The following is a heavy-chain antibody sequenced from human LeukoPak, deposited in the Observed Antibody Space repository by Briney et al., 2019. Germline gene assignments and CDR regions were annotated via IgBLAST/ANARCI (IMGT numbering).Heavy chain of an antibody. CDR1: GYTFTGYY. V-gene: IGHV1-2*02. CDR2: IIPGSGGT. CDR3: VRNGYCDTTACYSYFDP. J-gene: IGHJ5*02. Sequence: ASVKVSCKASGYTFTGYYMHWVRQAPGQGLEWMGWIIPGSGGTNYAPKFQGRVTMTTDTSITTAYMELGSLTSDDTAVYYCVRNGYCDTTACYSYFDPWGQGTLVTVSS. D-gene: IGHD2-2*03.